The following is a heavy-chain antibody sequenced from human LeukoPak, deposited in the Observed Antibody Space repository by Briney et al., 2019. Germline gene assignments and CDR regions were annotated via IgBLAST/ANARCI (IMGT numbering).Heavy chain of an antibody. CDR2: ITSGGDNT. V-gene: IGHV3-23*01. J-gene: IGHJ4*02. Sequence: GGSLRLSCAASGFTFSAFAMTWVRQAPGKGLEWVSTITSGGDNTYSADSVKGRITFSRDNSKNTLSLQLRSLRAEDTAVYYCAKDLSYTSGSSDYWGQGTLVTVSS. D-gene: IGHD6-19*01. CDR1: GFTFSAFA. CDR3: AKDLSYTSGSSDY.